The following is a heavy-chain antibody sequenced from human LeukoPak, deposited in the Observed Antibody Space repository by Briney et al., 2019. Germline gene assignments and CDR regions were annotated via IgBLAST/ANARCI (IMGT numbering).Heavy chain of an antibody. Sequence: GESLKIPXKGSGYRFNNYWIGWVRQMPGKGLEWMGIIYAGDSDARYSPSFQGQVTMAVDKSISTAYLQWTSLKASDSAMYYCARTHDYGGSEWFDTWGQGTLVTVSS. CDR2: IYAGDSDA. V-gene: IGHV5-51*01. CDR3: ARTHDYGGSEWFDT. CDR1: GYRFNNYW. J-gene: IGHJ5*02. D-gene: IGHD4/OR15-4a*01.